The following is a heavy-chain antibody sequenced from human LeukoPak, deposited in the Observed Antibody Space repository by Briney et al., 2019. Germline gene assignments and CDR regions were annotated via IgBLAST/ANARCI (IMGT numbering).Heavy chain of an antibody. CDR1: GFTFSDYY. CDR2: ISSSSSYT. J-gene: IGHJ6*02. D-gene: IGHD6-13*01. CDR3: ARMFQQLVNRYYYYVMDV. V-gene: IGHV3-11*06. Sequence: GGSLRLSCAASGFTFSDYYMSWIRQAPGKGLEWVSYISSSSSYTNYADSVKGRFTISRDNAKNSLYLQMNSLRAVDTAVYYCARMFQQLVNRYYYYVMDVWGQGTTVTVSS.